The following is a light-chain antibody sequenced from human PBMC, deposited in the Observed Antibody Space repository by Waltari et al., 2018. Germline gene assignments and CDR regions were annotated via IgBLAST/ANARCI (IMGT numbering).Light chain of an antibody. CDR2: EDD. V-gene: IGLV6-57*03. J-gene: IGLJ2*01. CDR1: SGSIARNY. CDR3: QSYDASVI. Sequence: FMLTQPHSVSESPGKTVSISCTRSSGSIARNYVQWYQQRPGSAPTIVIYEDDQRPSGGPDRFSGSIDTSSNSASRTISGLETEDEADYYCQSYDASVIFGGGTRLTVL.